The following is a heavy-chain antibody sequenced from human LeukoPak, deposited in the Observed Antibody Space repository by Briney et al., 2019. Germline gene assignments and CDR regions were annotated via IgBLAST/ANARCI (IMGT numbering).Heavy chain of an antibody. J-gene: IGHJ4*02. CDR2: IKQDGSEK. D-gene: IGHD3-16*01. Sequence: GGSLRLSCAASGFTFSNYWMSWVRQAPGKGLEWVANIKQDGSEKYYVDSVKGRFTVSRDNAKNSLYLQMNSLRAEDTAVYYCARDSYDYVWGSLKYFDYWGQGTLVTVSS. V-gene: IGHV3-7*01. CDR3: ARDSYDYVWGSLKYFDY. CDR1: GFTFSNYW.